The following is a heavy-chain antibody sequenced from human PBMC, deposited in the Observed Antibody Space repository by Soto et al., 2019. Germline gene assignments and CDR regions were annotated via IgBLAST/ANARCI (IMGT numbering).Heavy chain of an antibody. CDR3: ARVAAAGIPSFDY. D-gene: IGHD6-13*01. CDR1: GYTFTGYY. V-gene: IGHV1-2*04. J-gene: IGHJ4*02. Sequence: ASVKVSCKASGYTFTGYYMHWVRQAPGQGLEWMGWINPNSGGTNYAQKFQGWVTMTRDTSISTAYMELSRLRSDDTAVYYCARVAAAGIPSFDYWGQGTLVTVSS. CDR2: INPNSGGT.